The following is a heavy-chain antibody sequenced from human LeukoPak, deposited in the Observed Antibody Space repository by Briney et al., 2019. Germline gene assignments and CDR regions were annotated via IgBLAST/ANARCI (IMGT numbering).Heavy chain of an antibody. J-gene: IGHJ4*02. CDR1: GFTFSSYA. CDR2: VSGSGGST. CDR3: AKVYYGGYYDSSGYY. V-gene: IGHV3-23*01. Sequence: GGSLRLSCAASGFTFSSYAMSWVRQAPGKGLEWVSAVSGSGGSTYYADSVKGRFTISRDNSKNTLYLQMNSLRAEDTAVYYCAKVYYGGYYDSSGYYWGQGTLVTVSS. D-gene: IGHD3-22*01.